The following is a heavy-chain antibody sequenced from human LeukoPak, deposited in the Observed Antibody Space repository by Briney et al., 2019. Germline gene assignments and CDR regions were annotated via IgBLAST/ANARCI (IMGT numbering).Heavy chain of an antibody. CDR3: AKEGYCSGGSCYEN. Sequence: GGSLRLSCAASGFTFSSYAMSWVRQAPGKGLEWVSAISGSGGGTYYADSVRGRFTISRDNSKNTLYLQMNSLRAEDTAVYYCAKEGYCSGGSCYENWGQGTLVTVSS. CDR2: ISGSGGGT. D-gene: IGHD2-15*01. CDR1: GFTFSSYA. V-gene: IGHV3-23*01. J-gene: IGHJ4*02.